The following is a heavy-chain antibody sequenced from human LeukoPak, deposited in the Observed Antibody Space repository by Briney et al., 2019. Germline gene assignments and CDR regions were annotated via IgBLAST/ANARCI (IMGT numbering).Heavy chain of an antibody. J-gene: IGHJ4*02. CDR3: TRDRGYSTFDY. CDR1: GFTFDDYA. CDR2: ISWNSGSI. Sequence: GRSLRLSCAASGFTFDDYAMHWVRQTPGKGLEWVSGISWNSGSIGYADSVKGRFTISRDNAKNSLSLQMNSLRADDTAVYYCTRDRGYSTFDYWGQGTLVTVSS. D-gene: IGHD3-22*01. V-gene: IGHV3-9*01.